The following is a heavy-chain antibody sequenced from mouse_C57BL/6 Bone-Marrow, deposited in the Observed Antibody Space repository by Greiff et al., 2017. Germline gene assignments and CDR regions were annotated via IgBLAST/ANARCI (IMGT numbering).Heavy chain of an antibody. J-gene: IGHJ1*03. V-gene: IGHV5-6*02. D-gene: IGHD1-1*01. Sequence: DVKLQESGGDLVKPGGSLKLSCAASGFTFSSYGMSWVRQTPDKRLEWVATISSGGSYTYYPDSVKGRFTISRDNAKNTLYLQMSSLKSEDTAMYYCARHETTVVASDWYFDVWGTGTTVTVSS. CDR3: ARHETTVVASDWYFDV. CDR2: ISSGGSYT. CDR1: GFTFSSYG.